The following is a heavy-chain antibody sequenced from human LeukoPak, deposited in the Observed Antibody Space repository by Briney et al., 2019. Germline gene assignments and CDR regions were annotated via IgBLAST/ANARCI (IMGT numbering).Heavy chain of an antibody. D-gene: IGHD5-18*01. V-gene: IGHV3-23*01. CDR3: AKDLLPGYSYGLDAFDI. CDR2: ISGSGGST. CDR1: GFTSSSYS. J-gene: IGHJ3*02. Sequence: PGGSLRLSCAASGFTSSSYSMNWVRQAPGKGLEWVSAISGSGGSTYYADSVKGRFTISRDNSKNTLYLQTNSLRAEDTAVYYCAKDLLPGYSYGLDAFDIWGQGTMVTVSS.